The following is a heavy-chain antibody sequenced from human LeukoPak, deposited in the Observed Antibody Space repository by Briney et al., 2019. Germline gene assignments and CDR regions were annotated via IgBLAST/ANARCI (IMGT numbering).Heavy chain of an antibody. D-gene: IGHD4-17*01. Sequence: ASVKVSCKTSGGTFNNSAISWVRQAPGQGLEWLRGIMPLFGTAGYAQKFQGRVTITKDESTRTVYLELTSLTSDDMAVYYCARDVHGDYGSGWFDPWGQGTLVSVSS. J-gene: IGHJ5*02. CDR3: ARDVHGDYGSGWFDP. CDR2: IMPLFGTA. V-gene: IGHV1-69*05. CDR1: GGTFNNSA.